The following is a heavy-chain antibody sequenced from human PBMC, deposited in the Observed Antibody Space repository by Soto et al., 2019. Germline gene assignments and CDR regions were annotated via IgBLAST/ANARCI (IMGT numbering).Heavy chain of an antibody. Sequence: QVQLVESGGGVVQPGRSLRLSCAASGFTFSSYGMHWVRQAPGKGLEWVAVISYDGSNKYYADSVKGRFTISRDNSKNTLYLQMNSLRAEDTAVYYCAKDTIAAAGTNYYYYYGMDVWGQGTTVTVSS. CDR1: GFTFSSYG. CDR2: ISYDGSNK. J-gene: IGHJ6*02. D-gene: IGHD6-13*01. CDR3: AKDTIAAAGTNYYYYYGMDV. V-gene: IGHV3-30*18.